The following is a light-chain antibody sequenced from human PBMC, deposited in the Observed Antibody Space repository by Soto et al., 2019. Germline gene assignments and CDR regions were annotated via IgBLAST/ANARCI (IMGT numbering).Light chain of an antibody. CDR1: SSNIGNNY. CDR2: ENN. J-gene: IGLJ3*02. CDR3: GTWDSSLSAGV. V-gene: IGLV1-51*02. Sequence: QSALTQPPSVSAAPGQKVTISCSGSSSNIGNNYVSWYQQLPGTAPKLLIHENNKRPSGIPDRFSGSKSGTSATLGITGLQTGDEADYYCGTWDSSLSAGVFGGGTKLTV.